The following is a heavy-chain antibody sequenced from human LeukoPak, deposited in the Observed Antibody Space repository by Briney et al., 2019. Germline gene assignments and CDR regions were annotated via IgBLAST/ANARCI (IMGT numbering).Heavy chain of an antibody. V-gene: IGHV1-46*01. Sequence: ASVKVSCKASGYTFTSYYMHWVRQAPGQGLEWMGRINPSGGSTSYAQKFQGRVTMTRDTSKNQFSLKLSSVTAADTAVYYCARGPHYYYDSSGPYYYYYYGMDVWGQGTTVTVSS. CDR1: GYTFTSYY. J-gene: IGHJ6*02. D-gene: IGHD3-22*01. CDR3: ARGPHYYYDSSGPYYYYYYGMDV. CDR2: INPSGGST.